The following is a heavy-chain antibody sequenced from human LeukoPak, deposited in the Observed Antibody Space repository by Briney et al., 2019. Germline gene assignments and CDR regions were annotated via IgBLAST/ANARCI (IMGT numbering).Heavy chain of an antibody. V-gene: IGHV4-34*01. CDR3: ARGRVVVVPAAMRSWFDP. J-gene: IGHJ5*02. D-gene: IGHD2-2*01. CDR1: GGSFSGYY. Sequence: SETLSLTCAVYGGSFSGYYWSWIRQPPGKGLEWIGEINHSGSTNYNPSLKSRVTLSVDTSKNQFSLKLSSVTAADTAVYYCARGRVVVVPAAMRSWFDPWGQGTLVTVSS. CDR2: INHSGST.